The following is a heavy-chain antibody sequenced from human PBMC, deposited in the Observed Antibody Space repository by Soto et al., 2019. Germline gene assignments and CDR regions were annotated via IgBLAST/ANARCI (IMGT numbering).Heavy chain of an antibody. CDR1: EFTFSSYA. V-gene: IGHV3-30-3*01. J-gene: IGHJ6*02. Sequence: QVQLVESGGGVVQPGRSLRLSCAASEFTFSSYAMHWVRQAPGKGLEWVAVISYDGSNKYYADSVKGRFTISRDNSKNTLYLHMNSLRAEDTAVYYCARGGVPAAICHYYGMDVWGQGTTVTVSS. D-gene: IGHD2-2*01. CDR3: ARGGVPAAICHYYGMDV. CDR2: ISYDGSNK.